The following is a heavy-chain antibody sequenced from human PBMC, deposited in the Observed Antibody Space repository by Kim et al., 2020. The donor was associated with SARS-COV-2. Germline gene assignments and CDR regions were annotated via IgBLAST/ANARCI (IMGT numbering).Heavy chain of an antibody. CDR3: AREVGNYDSSGVDAFDI. V-gene: IGHV1-18*01. Sequence: ASVKVSCKASGYTFTSYGISWVRQAPGQGLEWMGWISAYNGNTNYAQKLQGRVTMTTDTSTSTAYMELRSLRSDDTAVYYCAREVGNYDSSGVDAFDIWGQGTMVTVSS. CDR2: ISAYNGNT. CDR1: GYTFTSYG. J-gene: IGHJ3*02. D-gene: IGHD3-22*01.